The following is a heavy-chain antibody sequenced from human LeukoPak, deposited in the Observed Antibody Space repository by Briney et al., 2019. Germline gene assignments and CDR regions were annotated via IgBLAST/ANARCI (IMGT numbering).Heavy chain of an antibody. D-gene: IGHD2-2*01. CDR1: GGSFSGYY. CDR3: ARKGRYSSSTSCYRNNWFDP. CDR2: TNDSGST. J-gene: IGHJ5*02. V-gene: IGHV4-34*01. Sequence: PSETLSLTCAVYGGSFSGYYWSWLRQPPGKGLEGIGETNDSGSTNYKPSLKSRVTISVETSKNQFSLKLSSVTAADTAVYYCARKGRYSSSTSCYRNNWFDPWGQGTLVTVSS.